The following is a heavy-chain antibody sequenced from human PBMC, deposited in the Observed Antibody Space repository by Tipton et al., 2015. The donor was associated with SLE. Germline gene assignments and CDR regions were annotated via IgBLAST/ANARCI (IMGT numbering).Heavy chain of an antibody. Sequence: SLRLSCAASGFTFDDYAMHWVRQAPGKGLVWVSRINSDGSSTSYADSVKGRFTISRDNAKNTLYLQMNSLRAEDTAVYYCAAGRYCSGGSCYSFFRYWGQGTLVTVSS. CDR1: GFTFDDYA. CDR3: AAGRYCSGGSCYSFFRY. D-gene: IGHD2-15*01. CDR2: INSDGSST. V-gene: IGHV3-74*01. J-gene: IGHJ4*02.